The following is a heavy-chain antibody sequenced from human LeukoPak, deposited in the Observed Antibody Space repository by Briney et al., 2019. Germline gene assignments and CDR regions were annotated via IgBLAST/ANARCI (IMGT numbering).Heavy chain of an antibody. D-gene: IGHD6-6*01. CDR2: IIPIFGTA. CDR3: ARDPYSSSSYAFDI. V-gene: IGHV1-69*01. Sequence: SVKVSCKASGGTFSSYAISLVRQAPGQGLEWMGGIIPIFGTANYAQKFQGRVTITADESTCTAYMELSSLRSEDTAVYYCARDPYSSSSYAFDIWGQGTMVTVSS. CDR1: GGTFSSYA. J-gene: IGHJ3*02.